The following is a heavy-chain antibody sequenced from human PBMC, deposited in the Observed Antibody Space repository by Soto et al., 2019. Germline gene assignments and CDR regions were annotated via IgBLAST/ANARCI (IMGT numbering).Heavy chain of an antibody. J-gene: IGHJ6*02. Sequence: WNSDIIGYADSVKGRFTISRDNGKNSLYLQMNSLRPEGTALYYCAKDHYGSAIYGMDVWGQGTTVTVSS. CDR2: WNSDII. CDR3: AKDHYGSAIYGMDV. D-gene: IGHD3-10*01. V-gene: IGHV3-9*01.